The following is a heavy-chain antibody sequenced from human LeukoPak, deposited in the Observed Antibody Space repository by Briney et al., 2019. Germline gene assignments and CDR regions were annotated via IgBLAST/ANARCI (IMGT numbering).Heavy chain of an antibody. V-gene: IGHV1-69*13. Sequence: SVKVSCKASGGTFSSYAISWVRQAPGQGLEWMGGIIPIFGTANYAQKFQGRVTITADESTSTAYMELSSLRSEDTAVYCCATEGRYYYDSSGYDYWGQGTLVTVSS. CDR1: GGTFSSYA. CDR2: IIPIFGTA. D-gene: IGHD3-22*01. CDR3: ATEGRYYYDSSGYDY. J-gene: IGHJ4*02.